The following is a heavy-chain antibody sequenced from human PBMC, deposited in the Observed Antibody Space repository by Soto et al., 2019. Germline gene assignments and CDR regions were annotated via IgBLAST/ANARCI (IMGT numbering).Heavy chain of an antibody. CDR3: ARAPYFGSGTYYYFALDV. CDR1: GLTFSDHY. D-gene: IGHD3-10*01. CDR2: ISSSAGTI. Sequence: QVQLVEAGGGLVKPGGSLRLSCAASGLTFSDHYMTWIRQAPGKGLEWISYISSSAGTIYYADSVKGRFTISRDNAKNSLYLQMTNLRAEDTAVYYCARAPYFGSGTYYYFALDVWCQGTTVTVSS. J-gene: IGHJ6*02. V-gene: IGHV3-11*01.